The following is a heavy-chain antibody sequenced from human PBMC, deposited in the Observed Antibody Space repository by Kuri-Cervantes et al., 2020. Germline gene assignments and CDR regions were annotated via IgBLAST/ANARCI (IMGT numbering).Heavy chain of an antibody. J-gene: IGHJ4*02. CDR3: ARDLSADY. CDR1: GLTFSGSA. Sequence: ETLSLTCAASGLTFSGSAMHWVRQASGKGLDWVCRIRTQVNSYATTYAASVKGWFTISRDDSINTAYLQLNSLTAEDTAVYYCARDLSADYWGQGTLVTVSS. V-gene: IGHV3-73*01. D-gene: IGHD3-3*01. CDR2: IRTQVNSYAT.